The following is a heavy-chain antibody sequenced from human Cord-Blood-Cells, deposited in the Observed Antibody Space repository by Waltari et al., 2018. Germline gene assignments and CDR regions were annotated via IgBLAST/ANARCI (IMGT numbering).Heavy chain of an antibody. Sequence: QVQLQESGPGLVKPSETLSLTCAVSGYSISSGYYWGWIRQPPGKGLEWIGSIYHSGSTYYNPSLKSRVTISVDTSKNQFSLKLSSVTAADTAVYYCAREIVVAGTGWFDPWGQGTLVTVSS. CDR2: IYHSGST. CDR3: AREIVVAGTGWFDP. CDR1: GYSISSGYY. V-gene: IGHV4-38-2*02. J-gene: IGHJ5*02. D-gene: IGHD6-19*01.